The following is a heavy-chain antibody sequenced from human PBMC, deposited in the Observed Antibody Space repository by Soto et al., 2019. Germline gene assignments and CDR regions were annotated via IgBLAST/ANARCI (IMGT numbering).Heavy chain of an antibody. CDR3: ARGNGYYETSGDFNS. CDR1: GYSISSGYY. CDR2: AYHRGTS. V-gene: IGHV4-38-2*02. J-gene: IGHJ4*02. Sequence: LSLTCTVSGYSISSGYYWGWIRQPPGKGLEWIGSAYHRGTSYYNPSLQSRVTISVDTSKNQFSLRLTSVTAADTAVYYCARGNGYYETSGDFNSWGQGALVTVSS. D-gene: IGHD3-22*01.